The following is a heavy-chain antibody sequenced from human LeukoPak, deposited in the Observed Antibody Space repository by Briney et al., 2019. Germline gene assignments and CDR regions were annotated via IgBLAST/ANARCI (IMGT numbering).Heavy chain of an antibody. CDR2: IKQDGSEK. CDR3: ARDLSGWYSYYFDY. CDR1: GFTFSSYW. D-gene: IGHD6-19*01. Sequence: PGGSLRLSCAASGFTFSSYWMSWVRQAPGKGLEWVANIKQDGSEKYYVDSVKGRFTISRDNAKNSLYLQMNSLRAEDTAVYYCARDLSGWYSYYFDYWGQGTLVTVSS. J-gene: IGHJ4*02. V-gene: IGHV3-7*01.